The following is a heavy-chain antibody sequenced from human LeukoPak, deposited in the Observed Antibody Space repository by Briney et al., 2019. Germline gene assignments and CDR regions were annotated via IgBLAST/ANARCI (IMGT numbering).Heavy chain of an antibody. CDR2: ISSSGSTI. CDR1: GFTFSSYA. J-gene: IGHJ6*03. V-gene: IGHV3-48*03. D-gene: IGHD4-17*01. Sequence: GGSLRLSCAASGFTFSSYAMSWVRQAPGKGLEWVSFISSSGSTIYYADSVKGRFTISRDNAKNSLYLQMDSLRAEDTAVYYCGRRGHYGAFLLFYYYYYMDVWGKGTTVTISS. CDR3: GRRGHYGAFLLFYYYYYMDV.